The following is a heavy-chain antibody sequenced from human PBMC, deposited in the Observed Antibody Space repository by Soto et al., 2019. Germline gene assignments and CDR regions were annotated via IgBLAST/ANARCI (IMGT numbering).Heavy chain of an antibody. CDR3: AHENTNDYGDYTFDY. CDR2: IYWNDDK. CDR1: GFSLSTSGVG. J-gene: IGHJ4*02. D-gene: IGHD4-17*01. Sequence: GSGPTLVNPPQTLTLTCTFSGFSLSTSGVGVGWIRQPPGKALEWLALIYWNDDKRYSPSLKSRLTITKDTSKNQVVLTMTNMEPVDTATYYCAHENTNDYGDYTFDYWGQGTLVTVSS. V-gene: IGHV2-5*01.